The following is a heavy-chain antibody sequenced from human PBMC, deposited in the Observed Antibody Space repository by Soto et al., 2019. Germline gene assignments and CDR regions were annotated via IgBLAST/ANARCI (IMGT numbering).Heavy chain of an antibody. J-gene: IGHJ6*02. Sequence: QMQLVQSGAEVKKTGSSVKVSCKASGYTFTYRYLHWVRQAPGQALEWMGWITPFNGNTNYAQKFQDRVTITRDRSMSTAYMELSSLRSEDTAMYYCAGTTDYYYYGMDVWGQGTTVTVSS. CDR3: AGTTDYYYYGMDV. V-gene: IGHV1-45*02. D-gene: IGHD2-2*01. CDR2: ITPFNGNT. CDR1: GYTFTYRY.